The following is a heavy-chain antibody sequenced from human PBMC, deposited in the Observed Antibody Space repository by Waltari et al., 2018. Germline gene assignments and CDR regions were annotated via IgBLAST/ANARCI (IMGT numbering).Heavy chain of an antibody. CDR1: GSTFSSYW. J-gene: IGHJ4*02. V-gene: IGHV3-7*01. Sequence: EVQLVESGGGLVQPGGSLRLSCAASGSTFSSYWMRWVRQAPGKGLEWVANIKQDGSGKYYVDSVKGRFTISRDNAKNSLYLQMNSLRAEDTAVYYCARGQQLVDYWGQGTLVTVSS. D-gene: IGHD6-13*01. CDR2: IKQDGSGK. CDR3: ARGQQLVDY.